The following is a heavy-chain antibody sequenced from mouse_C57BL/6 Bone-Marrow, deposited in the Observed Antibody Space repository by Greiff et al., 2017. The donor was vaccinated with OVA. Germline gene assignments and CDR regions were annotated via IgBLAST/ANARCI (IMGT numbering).Heavy chain of an antibody. CDR3: ARVGSPFAY. CDR2: IHPNSGST. D-gene: IGHD4-1*01. V-gene: IGHV1-64*01. J-gene: IGHJ3*01. CDR1: GYTFTSYW. Sequence: QVQLQQPGAELVKPGASVQLSCKASGYTFTSYWMHWVKQRPGQGLEWIGMIHPNSGSTNYNEKFKSKATLTVDKSSSTAYMQLSSLTSEDSAVYYCARVGSPFAYWGQGTLVTVSA.